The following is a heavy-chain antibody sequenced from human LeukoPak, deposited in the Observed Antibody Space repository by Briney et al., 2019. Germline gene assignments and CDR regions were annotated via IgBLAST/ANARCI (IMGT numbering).Heavy chain of an antibody. CDR3: ARDGLDSSSWYFDY. J-gene: IGHJ4*02. D-gene: IGHD6-13*01. V-gene: IGHV3-7*01. CDR2: IKQDGSQK. Sequence: GGSLRLSCVASGFTFTNYWMNWVRQAPGKGLEWVASIKQDGSQKSYVDSAKGRFTISRDNAKNSLSLQMDSLRGEDTAVYYCARDGLDSSSWYFDYWGQGTLVTVSS. CDR1: GFTFTNYW.